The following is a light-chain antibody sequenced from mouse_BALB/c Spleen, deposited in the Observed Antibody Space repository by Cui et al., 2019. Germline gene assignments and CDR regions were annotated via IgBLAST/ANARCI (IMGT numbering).Light chain of an antibody. CDR3: KQAYDVPFT. CDR1: ENIYYS. V-gene: IGKV12-38*01. J-gene: IGKJ4*01. Sequence: DIQMTQSPASLAASVGETVTITCRASENIYYSLAWYQQKQGKSPQLLIYNANSLEDGVPSRFSGSRSGTQYSMKINSMQPEDTATYFCKQAYDVPFTFGSGTKLEIK. CDR2: NAN.